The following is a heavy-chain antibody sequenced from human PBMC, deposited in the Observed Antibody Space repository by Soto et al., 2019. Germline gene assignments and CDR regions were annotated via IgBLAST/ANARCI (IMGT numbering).Heavy chain of an antibody. Sequence: QVRLVQSGAEVRKPGASVTVSCRTSGDTFSDYYIHWVRQAPGQGLEWMGWINPNSGATNYAQKFRGWVTMTRDKSIRTVDMQRSRLRSDDTAVYYCARESGGATATLDYYYFYMDVWGTGTTVTVSS. CDR1: GDTFSDYY. J-gene: IGHJ6*03. CDR2: INPNSGAT. CDR3: ARESGGATATLDYYYFYMDV. V-gene: IGHV1-2*04. D-gene: IGHD5-12*01.